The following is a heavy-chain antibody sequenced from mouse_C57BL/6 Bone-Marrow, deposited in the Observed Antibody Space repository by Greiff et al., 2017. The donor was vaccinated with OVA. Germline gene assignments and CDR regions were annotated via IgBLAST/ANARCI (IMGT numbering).Heavy chain of an antibody. Sequence: VQLKESGPGLAKPSQSLSLTCSATGYSITSDYWNWIRKFPGNKLEYMGYISYSGSTYYNPSLKSRISIIRDTTEYQYYLQLNSVATEDTATYYCARGGGKNYFGYWGQGTTLTVS. CDR1: GYSITSDY. J-gene: IGHJ2*01. V-gene: IGHV3-8*01. CDR3: ARGGGKNYFGY. CDR2: ISYSGST.